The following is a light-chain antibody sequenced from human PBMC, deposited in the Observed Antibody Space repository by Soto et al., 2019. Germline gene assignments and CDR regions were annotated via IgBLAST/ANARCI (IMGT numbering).Light chain of an antibody. V-gene: IGLV4-60*02. CDR2: LDRFGNY. Sequence: QPVLTQSSSASASLGASVKLTCILSSGHSTYIIAWHQQQPGKAPRFLMTLDRFGNYNKGSGIPDRFSGSSSGADRYLTISSLQFEDEGDYYCQTWYSSTHKVFGGGTKLTVL. CDR3: QTWYSSTHKV. J-gene: IGLJ3*02. CDR1: SGHSTYI.